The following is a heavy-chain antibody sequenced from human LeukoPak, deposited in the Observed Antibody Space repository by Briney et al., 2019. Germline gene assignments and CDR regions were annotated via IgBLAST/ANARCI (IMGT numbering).Heavy chain of an antibody. Sequence: GGSLRLSCAASGFTVSSNYMSWVRQAPGKGLEWVSVIYSGGSTYYADSVKGRFTISRDNSKNTLYLQMNSLRAEDTAVYYCARAVVSSYYYYGMDVWGQGTTVTVSS. V-gene: IGHV3-53*01. CDR1: GFTVSSNY. D-gene: IGHD3-22*01. J-gene: IGHJ6*02. CDR2: IYSGGST. CDR3: ARAVVSSYYYYGMDV.